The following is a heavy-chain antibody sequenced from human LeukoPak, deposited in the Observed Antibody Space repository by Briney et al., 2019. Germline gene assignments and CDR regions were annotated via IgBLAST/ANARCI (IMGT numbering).Heavy chain of an antibody. CDR3: ARALTQYYDSSAAAGY. Sequence: GASVKVSCKASGYTFTSYDINWVRQATEQGLEWMGWMNPNSGNTGYAQKFQGRVTMTRNTSISTAYMELSSLRSEDTAVYYCARALTQYYDSSAAAGYWGQGTLVTVSS. V-gene: IGHV1-8*01. J-gene: IGHJ4*02. CDR1: GYTFTSYD. D-gene: IGHD3-22*01. CDR2: MNPNSGNT.